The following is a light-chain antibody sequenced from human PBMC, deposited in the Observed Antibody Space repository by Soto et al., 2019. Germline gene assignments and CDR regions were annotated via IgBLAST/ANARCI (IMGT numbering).Light chain of an antibody. Sequence: DIQMTQSPSILSASVGDRVTITCRASQSITTWLAWYQQKPGKAPKLLISRASSLESGVPSRFSGSGSGTEFTLTINGLQPDDFATYYCLRYITYSRTFGQGTKVEIK. J-gene: IGKJ1*01. V-gene: IGKV1-5*03. CDR2: RAS. CDR1: QSITTW. CDR3: LRYITYSRT.